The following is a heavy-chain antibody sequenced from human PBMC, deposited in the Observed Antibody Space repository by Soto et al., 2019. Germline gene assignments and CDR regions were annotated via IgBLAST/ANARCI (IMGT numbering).Heavy chain of an antibody. Sequence: LETLSLTCTVSGVSVTSGSFYWSWIRQPPGKGLEWIGCIYYSGSTNYNPSLKSRVTISVDTSKNQFSLTLNSVTAADTAVYYCARDSHDYGSYWFDPWGQGTLVTSPQ. V-gene: IGHV4-61*01. J-gene: IGHJ5*02. CDR3: ARDSHDYGSYWFDP. D-gene: IGHD4-17*01. CDR2: IYYSGST. CDR1: GVSVTSGSFY.